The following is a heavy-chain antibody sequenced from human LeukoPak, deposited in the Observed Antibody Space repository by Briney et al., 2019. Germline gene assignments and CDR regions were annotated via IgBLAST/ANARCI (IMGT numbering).Heavy chain of an antibody. CDR1: GFTFSDYY. Sequence: GGSLRLSCAASGFTFSDYYMSWIRQAPGKGLEWVSYISRSGSTIYYADCVKGRFTISRDNAKNSLYLQMNSLRAEDTAVYYCARDGAYDFWSGYPSYYFDYWGQGTLVTVSS. D-gene: IGHD3-3*01. V-gene: IGHV3-11*04. CDR2: ISRSGSTI. CDR3: ARDGAYDFWSGYPSYYFDY. J-gene: IGHJ4*02.